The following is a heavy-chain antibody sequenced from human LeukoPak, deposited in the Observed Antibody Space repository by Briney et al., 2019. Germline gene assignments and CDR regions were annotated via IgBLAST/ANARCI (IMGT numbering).Heavy chain of an antibody. CDR1: GFTFSNAL. D-gene: IGHD3-10*01. J-gene: IGHJ4*02. V-gene: IGHV3-15*01. Sequence: GSLRLFCVTSGFTFSNALMNWVRQAPGEGLEWVGRTKTKTDGGTTDYAAPVKGRFTISRDDSKNTMYLQMNSLKTEDTAVYYCTTVGTMLRGFDSWGQGTLVTVSS. CDR2: TKTKTDGGTT. CDR3: TTVGTMLRGFDS.